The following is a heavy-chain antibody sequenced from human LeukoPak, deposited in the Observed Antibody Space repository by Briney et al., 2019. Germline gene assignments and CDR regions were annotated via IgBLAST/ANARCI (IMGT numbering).Heavy chain of an antibody. CDR1: GFTFSSYA. J-gene: IGHJ6*04. D-gene: IGHD3-10*01. Sequence: GGSLRLSCAASGFTFSSYAMSWVRQAPGKGLEWVSSISGSDGSTYCADSVKGRFTISRDNSKNTLFLQMNRLRAEDTAVYYCAKDDRMLRGQFYYSYGMDVWGKGTTVTVSS. V-gene: IGHV3-23*01. CDR2: ISGSDGST. CDR3: AKDDRMLRGQFYYSYGMDV.